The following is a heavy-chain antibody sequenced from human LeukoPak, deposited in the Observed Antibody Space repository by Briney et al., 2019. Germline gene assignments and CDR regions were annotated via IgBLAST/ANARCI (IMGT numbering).Heavy chain of an antibody. Sequence: ASVKVSCKASGYTFTVYYMHWVRPAPGQGLAWMGWINPNSGGTNYAQKFQGRVTMTRDTSISTAYMELSRLRSDDTAVYYCARSRRSYSSGRFNANDYWGQGTLVTVSS. D-gene: IGHD6-19*01. J-gene: IGHJ4*02. CDR2: INPNSGGT. CDR1: GYTFTVYY. V-gene: IGHV1-2*02. CDR3: ARSRRSYSSGRFNANDY.